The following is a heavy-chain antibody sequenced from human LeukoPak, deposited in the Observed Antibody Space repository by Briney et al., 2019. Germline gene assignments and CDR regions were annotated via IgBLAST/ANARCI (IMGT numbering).Heavy chain of an antibody. CDR3: ARDHDSSGYYYAIGGWFDP. D-gene: IGHD3-22*01. CDR1: GFTFSSYA. J-gene: IGHJ5*02. CDR2: ISGSGGIT. V-gene: IGHV3-23*01. Sequence: GGSLRLSCAASGFTFSSYAMSWVRQAPGKGLEWVSAISGSGGITYYADSVKGRFTIARDNSKNTLYLQMNSLRTEDTAVYYCARDHDSSGYYYAIGGWFDPWGQGTLVTVSS.